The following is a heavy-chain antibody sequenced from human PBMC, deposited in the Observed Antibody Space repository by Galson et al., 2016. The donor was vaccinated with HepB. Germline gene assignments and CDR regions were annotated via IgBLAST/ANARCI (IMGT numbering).Heavy chain of an antibody. V-gene: IGHV3-7*01. Sequence: SLRLSCAASGFTFHDYAMHWVRQAPGKGLEWVANINYDGSGKYYVDSAKGRFTISRDNAQNSVFLQMNSLRVEDTAMYFCMSGYTSGIWGQGTMVTVSS. CDR3: MSGYTSGI. CDR1: GFTFHDYA. CDR2: INYDGSGK. J-gene: IGHJ3*02. D-gene: IGHD6-13*01.